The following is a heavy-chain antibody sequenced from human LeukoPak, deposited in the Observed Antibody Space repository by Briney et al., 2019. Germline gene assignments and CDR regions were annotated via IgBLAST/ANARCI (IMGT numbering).Heavy chain of an antibody. CDR1: GYTFSSYY. CDR3: ARVRGYCSGGSCRKFDY. Sequence: ASVKVSCKASGYTFSSYYVHRVRQAPGQGLEWMGWISAYNGNTNYAQKLQGRVTMTTDTSTSTAYMELRSLRSDGTAVYYCARVRGYCSGGSCRKFDYWGQGTLVTVSS. J-gene: IGHJ4*02. D-gene: IGHD2-15*01. V-gene: IGHV1-18*04. CDR2: ISAYNGNT.